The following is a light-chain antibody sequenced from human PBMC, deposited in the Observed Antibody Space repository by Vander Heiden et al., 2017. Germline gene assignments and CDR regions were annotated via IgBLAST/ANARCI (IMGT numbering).Light chain of an antibody. CDR2: AAS. J-gene: IGKJ2*01. CDR1: QSISSY. Sequence: DIQMTQSPSSLSASVGDRVTITCRASQSISSYLNWYQQKPGKAPKLLIYAASSLQSGVPSRFSGSGSGTEFTLTISSLQPEDFATYYCQQSYSTEYTFGQGTKVEIK. V-gene: IGKV1-39*01. CDR3: QQSYSTEYT.